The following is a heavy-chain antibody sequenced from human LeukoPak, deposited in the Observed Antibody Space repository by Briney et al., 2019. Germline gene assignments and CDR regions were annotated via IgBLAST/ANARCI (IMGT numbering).Heavy chain of an antibody. Sequence: SVRVSCKASGGTFSSYAISWVRQAPGQGLEWMGRIIPILGIANYAQKFQGRVTITADKSTSTAYMELSSLRSEDTAVYYCARDGRSRYFDTNPPDYWGQGTLVTVSS. J-gene: IGHJ4*02. D-gene: IGHD3-9*01. V-gene: IGHV1-69*04. CDR3: ARDGRSRYFDTNPPDY. CDR2: IIPILGIA. CDR1: GGTFSSYA.